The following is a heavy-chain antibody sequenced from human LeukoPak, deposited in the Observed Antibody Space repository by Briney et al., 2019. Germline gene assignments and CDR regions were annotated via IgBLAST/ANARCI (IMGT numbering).Heavy chain of an antibody. CDR2: IYHSGST. D-gene: IGHD2-8*01. V-gene: IGHV4-38-2*01. CDR1: GYSISSGYY. J-gene: IGHJ4*02. Sequence: PSETLSLTCAVSGYSISSGYYWGWIRQPPGKGLEWIGSIYHSGSTYYNPSLKSRVTISVDTSKNQFSLKLSSVTAADTAVYYCAKRGDIVLMVYAMYFDYWGQGTLVTVSS. CDR3: AKRGDIVLMVYAMYFDY.